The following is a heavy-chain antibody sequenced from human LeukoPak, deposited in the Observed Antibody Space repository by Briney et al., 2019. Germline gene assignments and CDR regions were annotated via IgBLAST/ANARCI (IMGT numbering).Heavy chain of an antibody. J-gene: IGHJ4*02. Sequence: GGSLRLSCAPSAFTFTSDGLHCVRQDPGKGLEWVSIISYDGVAKHYGDPVKGRFTISRDNSKNTLYLEMSSLRPEDTAVYYCAKGMSRDSYYFDYWGQGTLVTVSS. CDR3: AKGMSRDSYYFDY. CDR2: ISYDGVAK. V-gene: IGHV3-30*02. D-gene: IGHD5-24*01. CDR1: AFTFTSDG.